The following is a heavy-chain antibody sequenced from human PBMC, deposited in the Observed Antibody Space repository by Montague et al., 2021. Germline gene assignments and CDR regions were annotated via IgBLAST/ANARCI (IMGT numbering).Heavy chain of an antibody. D-gene: IGHD5-12*01. CDR2: IYWDDDK. CDR1: GFSLSTSGVG. V-gene: IGHV2-5*02. Sequence: PALVKPTQTLTLTCTFSGFSLSTSGVGVGWIRQPPGKALEWLALIYWDDDKRYSPSLKSRLTITKDTSKNQVVLTMTNMDPVDTATYHCAHRQGGYDLWYWGQGTLVTVSS. J-gene: IGHJ4*02. CDR3: AHRQGGYDLWY.